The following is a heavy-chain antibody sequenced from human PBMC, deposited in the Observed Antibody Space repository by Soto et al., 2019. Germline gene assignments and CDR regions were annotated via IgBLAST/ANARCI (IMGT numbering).Heavy chain of an antibody. V-gene: IGHV1-69*06. Sequence: QVQLVQSGAEVKKPGCSVKVSCKASGFTFSSYAISWVRQAPGQGLEWVGGIIPICGTANYAQKVQGRVTITADKSTRTAYMDSIRLKSEATDVYYCAGVTAAGGYWGQGTLVTVSS. D-gene: IGHD2-21*02. CDR2: IIPICGTA. CDR3: AGVTAAGGY. CDR1: GFTFSSYA. J-gene: IGHJ4*02.